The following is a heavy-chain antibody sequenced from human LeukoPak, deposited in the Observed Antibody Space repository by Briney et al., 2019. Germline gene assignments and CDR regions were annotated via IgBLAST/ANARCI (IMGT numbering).Heavy chain of an antibody. J-gene: IGHJ4*02. CDR2: MYYSGST. D-gene: IGHD3-3*02. Sequence: SETLSLTCTVSGGSMSRYYWSWIRQPPGKGLEWIGYMYYSGSTKYNPSLKSRVTISVDTSKNQFSLTLSSVTAADTAVYYCARSSTGSYFDYWGQGTLVTVSS. V-gene: IGHV4-59*01. CDR1: GGSMSRYY. CDR3: ARSSTGSYFDY.